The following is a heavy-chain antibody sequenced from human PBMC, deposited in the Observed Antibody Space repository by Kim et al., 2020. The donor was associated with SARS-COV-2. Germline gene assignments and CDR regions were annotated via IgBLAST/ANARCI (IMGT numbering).Heavy chain of an antibody. CDR2: ISSSGGTI. CDR3: AKAKLENQYGMDV. CDR1: GFTFSSYE. V-gene: IGHV3-48*03. Sequence: GGSLRLSCAASGFTFSSYEMNWVRQAPGKGLEWVSYISSSGGTIYYADSVKGRFTISRDNAKNSLYLQMNSLRAEDTAVYYCAKAKLENQYGMDVWGQGTTVTVSS. J-gene: IGHJ6*02.